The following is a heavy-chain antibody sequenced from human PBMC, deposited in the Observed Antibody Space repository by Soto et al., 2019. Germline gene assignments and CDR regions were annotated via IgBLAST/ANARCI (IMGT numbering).Heavy chain of an antibody. D-gene: IGHD1-20*01. V-gene: IGHV4-34*01. Sequence: QVQLQQWGAGLLKPSETLSLICAVSGESLSDHYWSWIRQSPGKGLEWIGDINQYGTTNYNPSLKSRVTISADTSKSQFFLRLTSVTAADTAVYYCARGAHISGVTRCFDPWGQGTLVTVSS. CDR1: GESLSDHY. J-gene: IGHJ5*02. CDR2: INQYGTT. CDR3: ARGAHISGVTRCFDP.